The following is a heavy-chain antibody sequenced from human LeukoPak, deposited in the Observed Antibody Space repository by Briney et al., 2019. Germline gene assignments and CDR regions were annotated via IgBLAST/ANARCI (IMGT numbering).Heavy chain of an antibody. V-gene: IGHV3-23*01. J-gene: IGHJ4*02. Sequence: GGSLRLSCAASGFSFSSYAMSWVRQAPGKGLEWVSAISGSGGSTYYADSVKGRFTISRDNSKNTLYLQMNSLRAEDTAVYYCAKGRLALQWLVRFDYWGQGTLVTVSS. CDR3: AKGRLALQWLVRFDY. CDR2: ISGSGGST. D-gene: IGHD6-19*01. CDR1: GFSFSSYA.